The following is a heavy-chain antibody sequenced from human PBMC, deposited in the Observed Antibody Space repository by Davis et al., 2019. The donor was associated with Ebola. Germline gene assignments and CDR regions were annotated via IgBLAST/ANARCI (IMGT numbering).Heavy chain of an antibody. D-gene: IGHD3/OR15-3a*01. J-gene: IGHJ4*02. CDR2: ISTNTGNP. CDR3: ARGTFDY. Sequence: ASVKVSCKASGYTFTSNALNWVRQAPGQGLEWMGWISTNTGNPTYAQGFSGRFVFSLDTEVNTAYLQINSLKAEDTGVYFCARGTFDYWGQGTLVNV. V-gene: IGHV7-4-1*02. CDR1: GYTFTSNA.